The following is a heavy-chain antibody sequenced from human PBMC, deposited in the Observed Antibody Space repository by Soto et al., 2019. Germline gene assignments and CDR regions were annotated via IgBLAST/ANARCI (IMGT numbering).Heavy chain of an antibody. CDR3: GRDYYYDRSGYSPLDY. J-gene: IGHJ4*02. V-gene: IGHV3-21*01. CDR1: GFTFSSYS. D-gene: IGHD3-22*01. CDR2: ISGSGSYI. Sequence: EVHLVESGGGLVKPGGSLRLSCAASGFTFSSYSMNWVRQAPGKGLEWVSSISGSGSYISYADSVKGRFTISRDNAKNSLDLQMNSLRAEDTAVYYCGRDYYYDRSGYSPLDYRGQGTLVTVSS.